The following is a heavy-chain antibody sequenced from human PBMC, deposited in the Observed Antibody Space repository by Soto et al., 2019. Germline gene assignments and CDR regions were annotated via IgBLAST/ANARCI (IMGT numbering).Heavy chain of an antibody. D-gene: IGHD3-22*01. V-gene: IGHV4-39*01. Sequence: QLQLQESGPGLVRPSETLSLTCTVSGGSISSSTHYWAWIRQPPGKGLVWIGTIYYSGSTNYNPSLKSRVTMAVDRSKNQFALKLSSVPAADTAVYFCASGSVLVLEDASRGDYYGMDVWGQGTTVTASS. CDR1: GGSISSSTHY. J-gene: IGHJ6*02. CDR3: ASGSVLVLEDASRGDYYGMDV. CDR2: IYYSGST.